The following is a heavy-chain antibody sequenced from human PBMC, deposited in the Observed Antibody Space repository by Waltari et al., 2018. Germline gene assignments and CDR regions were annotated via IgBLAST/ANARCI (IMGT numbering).Heavy chain of an antibody. CDR1: GYTFTSYA. Sequence: QVQLVQSGAEVKKPGASVKVSCKASGYTFTSYAMHWVRQAPGQRLEWMGWINAGNGNTKYSQKFQGRVTITRDESTSTAYMELSSLRSEDTAVYYCAQTARTGTTTSFDYWGQGTLVTVSS. V-gene: IGHV1-3*01. D-gene: IGHD1-7*01. CDR2: INAGNGNT. J-gene: IGHJ4*02. CDR3: AQTARTGTTTSFDY.